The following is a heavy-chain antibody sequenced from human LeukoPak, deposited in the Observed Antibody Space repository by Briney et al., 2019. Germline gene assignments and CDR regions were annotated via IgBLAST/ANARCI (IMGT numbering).Heavy chain of an antibody. D-gene: IGHD3-10*01. CDR3: ASSEFYYGFDV. CDR2: INGGGSST. Sequence: GGSLRLSCAASGFTFSTYAMSWVRQAPGKGLEWVSGINGGGSSTYYADSVKGRFSIPRDNSKNTLFLQMNSLRAEDTAVYYCASSEFYYGFDVRGQGTTVTVSS. J-gene: IGHJ6*02. V-gene: IGHV3-23*01. CDR1: GFTFSTYA.